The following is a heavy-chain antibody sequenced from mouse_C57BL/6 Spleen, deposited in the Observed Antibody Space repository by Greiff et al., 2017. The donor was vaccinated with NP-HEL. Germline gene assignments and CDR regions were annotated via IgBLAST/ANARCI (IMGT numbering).Heavy chain of an antibody. CDR3: ARGEDNYYGRFSY. V-gene: IGHV1-52*01. Sequence: VQLQQSGAELVRPGSSVKLSCKASGYTFTSYWMHWVKQRPIQGLEWIGNIDPSDIETHYNQKFKDNATLTVDKSSSTAYMQPSSLTSEDSAVYYCARGEDNYYGRFSYWGQGTTLTDAS. J-gene: IGHJ2*01. CDR2: IDPSDIET. D-gene: IGHD1-1*01. CDR1: GYTFTSYW.